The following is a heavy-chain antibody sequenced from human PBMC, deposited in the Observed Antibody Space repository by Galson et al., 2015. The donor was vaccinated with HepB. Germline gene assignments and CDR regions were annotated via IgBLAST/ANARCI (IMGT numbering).Heavy chain of an antibody. J-gene: IGHJ4*02. CDR1: GGTFSSYT. Sequence: SVKVSCKASGGTFSSYTISWVRQAPGQGLEWMGRIIPILGIANYAQKFQGRVTITADKSTSTAYMELSSLRSEDTAVYYCARDGDYYDSSFVFAGRFDYWGQGTLVTVSS. CDR2: IIPILGIA. CDR3: ARDGDYYDSSFVFAGRFDY. D-gene: IGHD3-22*01. V-gene: IGHV1-69*04.